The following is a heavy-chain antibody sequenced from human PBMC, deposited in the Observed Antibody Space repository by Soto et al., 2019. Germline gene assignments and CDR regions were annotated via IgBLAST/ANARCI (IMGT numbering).Heavy chain of an antibody. CDR2: TYYRSKWYN. Sequence: PSQTLSLTSAISGHSVSSNSAAWNWIRQSPSRGLEWLGRTYYRSKWYNDYAVSVKSRITINPDTSKNQFSLQLNSVTPEDTAVYYCARDPRHWNYPNFKYFYGMAVSGLCTTVTVSS. J-gene: IGHJ6*02. CDR3: ARDPRHWNYPNFKYFYGMAV. V-gene: IGHV6-1*01. D-gene: IGHD1-7*01. CDR1: GHSVSSNSAA.